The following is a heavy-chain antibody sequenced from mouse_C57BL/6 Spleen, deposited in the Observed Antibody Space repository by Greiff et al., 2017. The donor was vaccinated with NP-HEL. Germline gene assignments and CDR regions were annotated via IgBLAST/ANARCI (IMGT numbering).Heavy chain of an antibody. D-gene: IGHD1-1*01. J-gene: IGHJ1*03. CDR2: IWGDGST. V-gene: IGHV2-3*01. CDR1: GFSLTSYG. Sequence: VQLQQSGPGLVAPSQSLSITCTVSGFSLTSYGVSWVRQPPGKGLEWLGVIWGDGSTNYHSALISRLSISKDNSKSQVFLKLNSLQTDDTATYYCATLITTVGEPYWYFDVWGTGTTVTVSS. CDR3: ATLITTVGEPYWYFDV.